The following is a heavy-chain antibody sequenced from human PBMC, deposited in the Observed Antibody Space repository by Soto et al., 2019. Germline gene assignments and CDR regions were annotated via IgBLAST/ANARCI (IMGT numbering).Heavy chain of an antibody. CDR2: INHSGST. CDR3: ASPLVGTVTTTLIV. J-gene: IGHJ6*04. D-gene: IGHD4-4*01. Sequence: SETLSLTCAVYGGSFSGYYWSWIRQPPGKGLEWIGEINHSGSTNYNPSLKSRVTISVDTSKNQFSLKLSSVTAADTAVYYCASPLVGTVTTTLIVWGKGTTVTVSS. CDR1: GGSFSGYY. V-gene: IGHV4-34*01.